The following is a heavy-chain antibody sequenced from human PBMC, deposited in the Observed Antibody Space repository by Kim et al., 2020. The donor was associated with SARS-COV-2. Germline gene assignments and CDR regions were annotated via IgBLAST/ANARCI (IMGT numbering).Heavy chain of an antibody. D-gene: IGHD1-26*01. V-gene: IGHV4-39*01. CDR2: IYHSGST. CDR1: GGSISSSRYY. J-gene: IGHJ4*02. CDR3: VTGKSGAC. Sequence: SETLSLTCTVSGGSISSSRYYWGWIRQPPGKGLEWIGSIYHSGSTYYNPSLKSRVTMSVDTSKNQFSLRLSSVTAADTAIYYCVTGKSGACWGQGTLVTVSS.